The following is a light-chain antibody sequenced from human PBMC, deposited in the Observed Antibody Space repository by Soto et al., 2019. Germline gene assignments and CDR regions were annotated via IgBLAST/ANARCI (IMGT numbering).Light chain of an antibody. J-gene: IGLJ1*01. Sequence: QSVLSQPPSASGTPGQRVTISCSGSSSNIGRNYIYWYQQLPGTAPKLLIYGNTQRPSGVPDRFSGSKSGTSVSLAISGLLYEDEADYYCAAWDDSLRGYVFGTGTKLTVL. CDR1: SSNIGRNY. CDR3: AAWDDSLRGYV. CDR2: GNT. V-gene: IGLV1-47*02.